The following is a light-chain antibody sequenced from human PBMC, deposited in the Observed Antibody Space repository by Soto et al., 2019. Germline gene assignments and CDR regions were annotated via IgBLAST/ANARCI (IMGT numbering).Light chain of an antibody. CDR3: CSYAGSSTSWV. V-gene: IGLV2-23*01. CDR1: SSDAGNYNF. J-gene: IGLJ3*02. Sequence: QSVLTQPASVSGSPGQSITLSCTGTSSDAGNYNFVSWYQQHPGKAHKVIIYEDSTRPSGVSNRISGSKSGNTASLTISGLQAEDEADYYCCSYAGSSTSWVFGGGTKLTVL. CDR2: EDS.